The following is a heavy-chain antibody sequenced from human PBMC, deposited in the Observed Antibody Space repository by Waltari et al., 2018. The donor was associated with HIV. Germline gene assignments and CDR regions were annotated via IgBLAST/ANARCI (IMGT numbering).Heavy chain of an antibody. V-gene: IGHV4-61*02. D-gene: IGHD3-22*01. Sequence: QVQLQESVPGLVKPSPTLSLTCTVSAGPINSGSPYWNRIRQPAGKVLEWIGRLYTSGNTNYNPSLKSRVTITVDTSKNQFSLRLSSVTASDTGIYYCTRTSTGSDYYYEVDVWGQGTTVTVS. J-gene: IGHJ6*02. CDR1: AGPINSGSPY. CDR3: TRTSTGSDYYYEVDV. CDR2: LYTSGNT.